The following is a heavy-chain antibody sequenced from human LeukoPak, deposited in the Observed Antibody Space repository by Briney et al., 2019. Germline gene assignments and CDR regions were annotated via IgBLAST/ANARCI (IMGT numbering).Heavy chain of an antibody. CDR1: GFTFSSYW. CDR3: AKAGAAAGTPRYYFDY. Sequence: GGSLRLPCAASGFTFSSYWMSWVRQAPGKGLEWVANIKQDGSEKYYVDSVKGRFTISRDNAKNSLYLQMNSLRAEDTALYYCAKAGAAAGTPRYYFDYWGQGTLVTVSS. J-gene: IGHJ4*02. D-gene: IGHD6-13*01. V-gene: IGHV3-7*03. CDR2: IKQDGSEK.